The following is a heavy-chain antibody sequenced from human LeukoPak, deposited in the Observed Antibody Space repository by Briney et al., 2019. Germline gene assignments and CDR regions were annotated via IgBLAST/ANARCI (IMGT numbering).Heavy chain of an antibody. Sequence: ASVKVSCKASGYTFTSYGTSWVRQAPGQGLEWMGWISAYNGNTNYAQKLQGRVTMTTDASTSTAYMELRSLRSDDTAVYYCARESYCSSTSCYSGYYYYGMDVWGQGTTVTVSS. J-gene: IGHJ6*02. CDR2: ISAYNGNT. V-gene: IGHV1-18*01. CDR3: ARESYCSSTSCYSGYYYYGMDV. CDR1: GYTFTSYG. D-gene: IGHD2-2*01.